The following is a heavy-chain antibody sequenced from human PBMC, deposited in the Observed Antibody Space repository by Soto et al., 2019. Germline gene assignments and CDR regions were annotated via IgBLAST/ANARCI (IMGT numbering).Heavy chain of an antibody. CDR1: GFSFSSSA. V-gene: IGHV3-23*01. J-gene: IGHJ4*02. Sequence: VQLWDSGGGLVQPGGSLRLSCAASGFSFSSSAMSWVRQAPGKRLEWVSTFRERGGTTHYADPVKGRFTISRDTSNNRLCLHMNSLRAADTAIYYCTKDSPWAIISPPHDYWGQGTLVTVSS. D-gene: IGHD2-2*01. CDR3: TKDSPWAIISPPHDY. CDR2: FRERGGTT.